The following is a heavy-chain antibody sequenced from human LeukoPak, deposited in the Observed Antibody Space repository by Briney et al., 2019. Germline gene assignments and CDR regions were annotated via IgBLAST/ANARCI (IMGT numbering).Heavy chain of an antibody. CDR2: ISYDGSNK. D-gene: IGHD2-2*01. J-gene: IGHJ4*02. Sequence: PGGSLRLSCAASGFTFSSYAMHWVRQVPGKGLEWVAVISYDGSNKYYADSVKGRFTTSRDNSKNTLYLQMNSLRAEDTAVYYCARDSLVVPDRLFDYWGQGTLVTVSS. CDR1: GFTFSSYA. V-gene: IGHV3-30-3*01. CDR3: ARDSLVVPDRLFDY.